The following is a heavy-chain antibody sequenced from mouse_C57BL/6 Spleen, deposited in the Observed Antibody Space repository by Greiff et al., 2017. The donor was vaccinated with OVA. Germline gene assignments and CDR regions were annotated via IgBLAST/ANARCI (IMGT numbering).Heavy chain of an antibody. CDR1: GFTFSSYA. CDR2: ISSGGDYI. J-gene: IGHJ1*03. V-gene: IGHV5-9-1*02. CDR3: TRESGYYWYFDV. D-gene: IGHD1-3*01. Sequence: EVQRVESGEGLVKPGGSLKLSCAASGFTFSSYAMSWVRQTPEQRLEWVAYISSGGDYIYYADTVKGRFTISRDNARNTLYLQMSSLKSEDTAMYYCTRESGYYWYFDVWGTGTTVTVSS.